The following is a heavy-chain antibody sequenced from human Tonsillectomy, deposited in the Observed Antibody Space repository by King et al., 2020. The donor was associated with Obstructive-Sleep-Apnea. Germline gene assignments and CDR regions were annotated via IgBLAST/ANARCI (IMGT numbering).Heavy chain of an antibody. CDR1: GFSLSTSGVG. D-gene: IGHD5-12*01. CDR3: AHHSGYEAEGAFDY. CDR2: IYWDDDK. V-gene: IGHV2-5*02. J-gene: IGHJ4*01. Sequence: TLKESGPTLVKPTQTLTLTCTFSGFSLSTSGVGVGWIRQPPGKALEWLALIYWDDDKRYSPYLKSRLTITKETSKNQVVLTMTNMDPVDTATYYCAHHSGYEAEGAFDYWGQGTLVTVSS.